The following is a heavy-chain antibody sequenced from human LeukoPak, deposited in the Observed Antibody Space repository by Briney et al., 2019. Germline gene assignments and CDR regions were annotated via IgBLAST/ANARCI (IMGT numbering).Heavy chain of an antibody. CDR2: INSDGSTT. V-gene: IGHV3-74*01. CDR1: GFTFSSYW. CDR3: AAYTVTAHYFDY. Sequence: GGSLRLSCAASGFTFSSYWMHWVRQAPAKGLVWVSRINSDGSTTSYADSVKGRFTISRDNAKNTLYLQMNSLRAEDTAVYYCAAYTVTAHYFDYWGQGTLVTVSS. J-gene: IGHJ4*02. D-gene: IGHD4-17*01.